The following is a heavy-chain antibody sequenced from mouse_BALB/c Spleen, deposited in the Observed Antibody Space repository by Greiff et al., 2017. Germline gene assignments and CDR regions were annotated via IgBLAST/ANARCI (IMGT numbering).Heavy chain of an antibody. CDR2: INPYNDGT. Sequence: EVQLQQSGPELVKPGASVKMSCKASGYTFTSYVMHWVKQKPGQGLEWIGYINPYNDGTKYNEKFKGKATLTSDKSSSTAYMELSSLTSEDSAVYYGARCITTVGAEGFDYWGQGTTLTVSS. J-gene: IGHJ2*01. V-gene: IGHV1-14*01. CDR1: GYTFTSYV. CDR3: ARCITTVGAEGFDY. D-gene: IGHD1-1*01.